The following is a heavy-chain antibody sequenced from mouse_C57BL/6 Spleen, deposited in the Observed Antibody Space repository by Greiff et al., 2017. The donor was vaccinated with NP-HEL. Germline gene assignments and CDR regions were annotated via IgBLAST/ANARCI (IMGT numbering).Heavy chain of an antibody. D-gene: IGHD2-2*01. V-gene: IGHV1-12*01. CDR3: ARGVGLPEYDAMDY. Sequence: SGAELVRPGASVKMSCKASGYTFTSYNMHWVKQTPRQGLEWIGAIYPGNGDTSYNQKFKGKATLTVDKSSSTAYMQRSSLTSEGSAVYVGARGVGLPEYDAMDYWGQGTSVTVSS. CDR2: IYPGNGDT. CDR1: GYTFTSYN. J-gene: IGHJ4*01.